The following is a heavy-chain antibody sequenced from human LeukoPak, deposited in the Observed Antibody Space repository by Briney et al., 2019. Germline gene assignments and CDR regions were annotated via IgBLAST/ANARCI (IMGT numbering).Heavy chain of an antibody. D-gene: IGHD6-13*01. CDR3: ARYSITAAGSPFDY. CDR1: GYTFTDYY. Sequence: SVTVSCKASGYTFTDYYVHWLRQAPGPGIEGMGWINSHSGGTDYAHKFQGRVTMTRDTSISTAYMELSRLKSDDTAVYYCARYSITAAGSPFDYWGQGTLVTVSS. CDR2: INSHSGGT. V-gene: IGHV1-2*02. J-gene: IGHJ4*02.